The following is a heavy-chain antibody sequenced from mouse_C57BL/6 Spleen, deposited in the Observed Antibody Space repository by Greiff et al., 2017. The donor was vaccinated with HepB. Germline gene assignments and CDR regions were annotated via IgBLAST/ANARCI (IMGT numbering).Heavy chain of an antibody. D-gene: IGHD1-1*01. CDR2: FYPGSGSL. CDR3: AIHEPLYGSSYHWYFDV. V-gene: IGHV1-62-2*01. J-gene: IGHJ1*03. Sequence: QVQLQQSGAELVKPGASVKLSCKASGYTFTEYTIHWVKQRSGQGLEWIGWFYPGSGSLKYNEKFKDKATLTADKASSTVYMELSRLSSEDSAVYFCAIHEPLYGSSYHWYFDVWGTGTTVTVSS. CDR1: GYTFTEYT.